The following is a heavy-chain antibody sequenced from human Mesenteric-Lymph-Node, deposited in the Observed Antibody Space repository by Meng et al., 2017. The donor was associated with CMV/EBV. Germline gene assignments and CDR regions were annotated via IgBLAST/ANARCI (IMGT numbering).Heavy chain of an antibody. CDR2: IDQEGSEE. CDR1: GFTSSSHW. V-gene: IGHV3-7*01. CDR3: AREFHPHDFWSGYYLG. Sequence: GGSLRLSCAASGFTSSSHWMSWVRQAPGKGLEWVADIDQEGSEEHYVDSVKGRFTISRDNAKNSLYLQMNSLRAEDTAVYYCAREFHPHDFWSGYYLGWGQGTLVTVSS. D-gene: IGHD3-3*01. J-gene: IGHJ4*02.